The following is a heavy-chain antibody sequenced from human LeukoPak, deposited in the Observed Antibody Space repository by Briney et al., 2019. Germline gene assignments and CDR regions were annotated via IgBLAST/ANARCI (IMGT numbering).Heavy chain of an antibody. CDR2: ISYDGSNK. D-gene: IGHD5-24*01. CDR3: ARGNGYNLFDY. J-gene: IGHJ4*02. V-gene: IGHV3-30-3*01. CDR1: GFTFSTYA. Sequence: PGGSLRLSCAASGFTFSTYAVNWVRQAPGKGLEWVAVISYDGSNKYYADSVKGRFTISRDNSKNTLYLQMNSLRAEDTAVYYCARGNGYNLFDYWGQGTLVTVSS.